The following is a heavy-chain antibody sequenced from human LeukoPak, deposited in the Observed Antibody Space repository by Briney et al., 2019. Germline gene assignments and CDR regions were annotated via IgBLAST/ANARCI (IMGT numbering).Heavy chain of an antibody. D-gene: IGHD6-6*01. CDR2: ISWNSGSI. V-gene: IGHV3-9*01. CDR3: ARGSSLPSYYFDY. J-gene: IGHJ4*02. CDR1: GFTFDDYA. Sequence: GRSLRLSCAASGFTFDDYAMHWVRQAPGKGLEWVSGISWNSGSIGYADSVKGRFTISRDNAKNSLYLQMNSLRAEDTAVYYCARGSSLPSYYFDYWGQGTLVTVSS.